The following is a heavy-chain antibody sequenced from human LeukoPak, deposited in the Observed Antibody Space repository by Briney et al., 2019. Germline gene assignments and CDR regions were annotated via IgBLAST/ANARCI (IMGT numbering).Heavy chain of an antibody. CDR1: GYTFTSYG. CDR2: ISAYNGNT. Sequence: GASVKVSCKASGYTFTSYGISWVRQAPGQGLEWMGWISAYNGNTNYAQKLQGRVTMTTDTSTSTAYMELRSLRSDDTAVYYCARDLWGEVLLWFGELPPQGWFDPWGQGTLVTVSS. J-gene: IGHJ5*02. CDR3: ARDLWGEVLLWFGELPPQGWFDP. D-gene: IGHD3-10*01. V-gene: IGHV1-18*01.